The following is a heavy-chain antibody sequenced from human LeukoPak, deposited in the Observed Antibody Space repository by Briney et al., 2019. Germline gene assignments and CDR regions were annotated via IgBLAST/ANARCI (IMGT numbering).Heavy chain of an antibody. Sequence: PSETLSLTCSVSGASISSSGYYWSWIRQPPGKGLEWIGYIYYSGSTNYNPSLKSRVTISVDTSKNQFSLKLSSVTAADTAVYYCARGTYGSGSYRAFDPWGQGTLVTVSS. V-gene: IGHV4-61*08. D-gene: IGHD3-10*01. J-gene: IGHJ5*02. CDR3: ARGTYGSGSYRAFDP. CDR2: IYYSGST. CDR1: GASISSSGYY.